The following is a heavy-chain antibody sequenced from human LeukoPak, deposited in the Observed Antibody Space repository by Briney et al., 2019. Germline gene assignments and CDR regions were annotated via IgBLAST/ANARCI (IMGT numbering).Heavy chain of an antibody. CDR3: ARVPIAAAGKVFGY. CDR2: IHYSGSA. Sequence: SETLSLTCTVSGGPIRTYQWSWIRQPPGKGLEWIGNIHYSGSANYNPSLKSRVIISVDTSKNQFSLKLSSVTAADTAVYYCARVPIAAAGKVFGYWGQGTLVTVSS. J-gene: IGHJ4*02. D-gene: IGHD6-13*01. CDR1: GGPIRTYQ. V-gene: IGHV4-59*12.